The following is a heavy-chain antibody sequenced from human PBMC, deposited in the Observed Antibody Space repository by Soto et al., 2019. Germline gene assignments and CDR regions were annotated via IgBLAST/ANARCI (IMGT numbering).Heavy chain of an antibody. J-gene: IGHJ4*02. V-gene: IGHV3-23*01. D-gene: IGHD6-13*01. CDR3: ANGPLTAAGLH. Sequence: GGSLRLSCAASGFTFNNYAMTWVRQAPGKGLEWVSAISGSGGNTYYADCVKGRFTITRDNSKNTLYMQMNSLRAEDTAVYYCANGPLTAAGLHWGQGTLVTVSS. CDR1: GFTFNNYA. CDR2: ISGSGGNT.